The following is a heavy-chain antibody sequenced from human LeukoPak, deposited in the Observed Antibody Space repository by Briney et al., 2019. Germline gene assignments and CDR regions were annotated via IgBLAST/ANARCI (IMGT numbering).Heavy chain of an antibody. J-gene: IGHJ4*02. V-gene: IGHV4-38-2*01. CDR2: IYHSGST. Sequence: SETLSLTCAVSGYSISSGYYWGWIRQPPGKGLEWIGSIYHSGSTYYNPSLKSRVTISVDTSKNQFSLKLSSVTAADTAVYYCARAVTAMADFDYWGQGTLVTVSS. CDR1: GYSISSGYY. CDR3: ARAVTAMADFDY. D-gene: IGHD5-18*01.